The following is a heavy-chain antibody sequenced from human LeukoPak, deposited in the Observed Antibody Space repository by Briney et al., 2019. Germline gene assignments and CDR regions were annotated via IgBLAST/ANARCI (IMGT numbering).Heavy chain of an antibody. V-gene: IGHV1-46*01. CDR3: ATEAPGSYYFDY. CDR1: GDTFTYYH. Sequence: GASVKVSCKASGDTFTYYHIHWVRQAPGQGVAWMGAVYVTGETTRNTQNFQGRVTMTRDTSTGTVYMEQASLRSEDTAVYYCATEAPGSYYFDYWGQGVLVTVSS. J-gene: IGHJ4*02. CDR2: VYVTGETT.